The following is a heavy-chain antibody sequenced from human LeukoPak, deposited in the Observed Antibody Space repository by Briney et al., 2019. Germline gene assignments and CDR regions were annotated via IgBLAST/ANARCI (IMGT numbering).Heavy chain of an antibody. CDR2: IRQDESER. D-gene: IGHD3-10*01. J-gene: IGHJ6*03. CDR3: ARLSAYYYGSFFYYYMDV. V-gene: IGHV3-7*01. Sequence: GGSLRLSCEGSGFSFSSYWMTWVRHSQGKGPEGLANIRQDESERYTVDSVKGRFTISRDNAKNSVYLHMNSLRAEDTALYYCARLSAYYYGSFFYYYMDVWGKGTTVTVSS. CDR1: GFSFSSYW.